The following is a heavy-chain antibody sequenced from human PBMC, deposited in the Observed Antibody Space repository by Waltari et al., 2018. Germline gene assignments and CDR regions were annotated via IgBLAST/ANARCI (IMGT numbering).Heavy chain of an antibody. D-gene: IGHD2-2*01. Sequence: QVQLQESGPGLVKPSETLSLTCTVSGYSLHSGYSWGWIRHPPGKGLEGIGSIYHSGSTYYNPSLKSRVTISVDTSKNQFSLKLSSVTAADTAVYYCARDVVVVVPAAIGGYYFDYWGQGTLVTVSS. V-gene: IGHV4-38-2*02. CDR2: IYHSGST. CDR1: GYSLHSGYS. J-gene: IGHJ4*02. CDR3: ARDVVVVVPAAIGGYYFDY.